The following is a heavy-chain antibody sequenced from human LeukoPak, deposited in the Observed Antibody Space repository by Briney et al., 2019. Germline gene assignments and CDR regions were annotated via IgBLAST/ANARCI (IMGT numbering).Heavy chain of an antibody. CDR1: GFTFSISA. D-gene: IGHD3-9*01. V-gene: IGHV3-23*01. CDR2: ISDSGGST. J-gene: IGHJ4*02. CDR3: AKVSESNYDILTGYYTPYYFDY. Sequence: GGSLRLSCAASGFTFSISAMSWVRQAPGKGLEWVSGISDSGGSTFYADSVKGRFTISRDNSKNILYLQMNSLRVDDTAVYYCAKVSESNYDILTGYYTPYYFDYWGQGTLVTVSS.